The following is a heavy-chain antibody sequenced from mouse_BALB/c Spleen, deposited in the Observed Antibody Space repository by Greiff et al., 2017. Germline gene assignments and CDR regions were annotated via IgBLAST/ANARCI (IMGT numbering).Heavy chain of an antibody. J-gene: IGHJ4*01. V-gene: IGHV3-2*02. CDR1: GYSITSDYA. CDR2: ISYSGST. D-gene: IGHD2-1*01. CDR3: ARENGNYLYGMDY. Sequence: EVQRVESGPGLVKPSQSLSLTCTVTGYSITSDYAWNWIRQFPGNKLEWMGYISYSGSTSYNPSLKSRISITRDTSKNQFFLQLNSVTTEDTATYYIARENGNYLYGMDYWGQGTSVTVSS.